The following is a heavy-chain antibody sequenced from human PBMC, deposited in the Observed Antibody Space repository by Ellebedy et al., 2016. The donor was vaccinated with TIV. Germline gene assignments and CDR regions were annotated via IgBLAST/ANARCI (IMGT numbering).Heavy chain of an antibody. CDR1: GYTFSNYF. D-gene: IGHD3-3*01. V-gene: IGHV1-46*04. J-gene: IGHJ4*02. Sequence: AASVKVSCKASGYTFSNYFVHWVRQAPGQGLEWMGIINPSSGSTTYAQKLQGRLTMTRDTSTSTVYMELSSLRSEDTAVYYCARQSITIFGVVETATTPTDYWGQGTLVTVSS. CDR3: ARQSITIFGVVETATTPTDY. CDR2: INPSSGST.